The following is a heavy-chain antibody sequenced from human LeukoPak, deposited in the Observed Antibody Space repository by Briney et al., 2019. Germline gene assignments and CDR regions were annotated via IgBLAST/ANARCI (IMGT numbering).Heavy chain of an antibody. CDR1: GFTFSSYS. J-gene: IGHJ4*02. Sequence: GGSLRLSCAASGFTFSSYSMNWVRQAPGKGLEWVSYIGSSSSTIYYADSVKGRFTISRDNAKNSLYLQMNSLRAEDTALYYCAREAVAAGYFDYWGQGTLVTVSS. D-gene: IGHD2-15*01. CDR2: IGSSSSTI. V-gene: IGHV3-48*01. CDR3: AREAVAAGYFDY.